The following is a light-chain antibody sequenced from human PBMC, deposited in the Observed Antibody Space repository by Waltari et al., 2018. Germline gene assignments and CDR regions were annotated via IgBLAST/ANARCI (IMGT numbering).Light chain of an antibody. Sequence: EIVLTQSPGTLSLSPGARATLSSRARKGVSRALAGYQQKPGQAPRLLIYAASSRATGIPDRFSGSWSGTDCSLTSSRLEPEDVAVYYCQHYVRVPVTFGQGTKVEIK. V-gene: IGKV3-20*01. CDR2: AAS. CDR3: QHYVRVPVT. CDR1: KGVSRA. J-gene: IGKJ1*01.